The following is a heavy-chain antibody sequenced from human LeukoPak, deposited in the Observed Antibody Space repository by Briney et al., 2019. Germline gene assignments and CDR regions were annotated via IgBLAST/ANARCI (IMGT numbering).Heavy chain of an antibody. CDR3: ASSYGSGSYYGGFDY. J-gene: IGHJ4*02. Sequence: GGSLRPSCAASGFTVSSYNMNWVRQAPGKGMEWVAVIWYDGSNKYYADSVKGRFTISRDNSKNTLYLQMNSLRAEDTAFYYCASSYGSGSYYGGFDYWGQGTLVTVSS. CDR2: IWYDGSNK. CDR1: GFTVSSYN. D-gene: IGHD3-10*01. V-gene: IGHV3-33*08.